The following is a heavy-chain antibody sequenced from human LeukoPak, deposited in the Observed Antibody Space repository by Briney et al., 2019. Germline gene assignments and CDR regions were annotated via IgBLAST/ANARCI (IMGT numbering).Heavy chain of an antibody. D-gene: IGHD3-16*01. J-gene: IGHJ4*02. CDR1: GGSISSDRFY. CDR2: IKSSNT. Sequence: SETLSLTCTVSGGSISSDRFYWTWVRQPAGKGLEWIGRIKSSNTNYNPSLKSRVSTSLDTSTNQFSLKLSSLTAADTAVYYCARVPDWTYVPDYWGQGTLVTVSS. V-gene: IGHV4-61*02. CDR3: ARVPDWTYVPDY.